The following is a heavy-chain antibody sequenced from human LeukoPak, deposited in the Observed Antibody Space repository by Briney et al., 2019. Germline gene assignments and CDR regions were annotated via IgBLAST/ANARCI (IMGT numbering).Heavy chain of an antibody. D-gene: IGHD6-19*01. J-gene: IGHJ4*02. CDR1: GGSIRSSSYY. CDR2: IYYSGST. CDR3: ARQVVAVAGTGYFDY. V-gene: IGHV4-39*01. Sequence: SETLSLTCTVSGGSIRSSSYYWGSIRQPPGKGLEWIGSIYYSGSTYYNASLKSRGTISVDTSKNQFSLKLNSVTAADTAVYFCARQVVAVAGTGYFDYWGQGTLVTVSS.